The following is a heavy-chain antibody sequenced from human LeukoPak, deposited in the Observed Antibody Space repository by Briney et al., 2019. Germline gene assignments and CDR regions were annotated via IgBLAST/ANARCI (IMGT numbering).Heavy chain of an antibody. CDR3: ARHKPTGSYPLEL. Sequence: SETLSLTCTVSGGSISSYYWSWLRQPPGKGLEWIGHIYSSGSTNYNPSLRSRLTISVVTSTSQLSLKLWDVSGAGSAEYYCARHKPTGSYPLELWGQGTLVTVSS. V-gene: IGHV4-59*08. J-gene: IGHJ4*02. CDR2: IYSSGST. D-gene: IGHD3-10*01. CDR1: GGSISSYY.